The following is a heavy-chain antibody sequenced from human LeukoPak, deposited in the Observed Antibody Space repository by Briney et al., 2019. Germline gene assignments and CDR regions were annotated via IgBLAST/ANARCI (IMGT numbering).Heavy chain of an antibody. D-gene: IGHD3-22*01. Sequence: PSETLSLTCTVSGGSISYYYWSWIRQPPGKGLEWIGYIYYSGSTNYNPSLKSRVTISVDTSKNQFSLKLTSVTAADTAVYYCARGGYYDSSGLYYFDYWGQGTLVTVSS. V-gene: IGHV4-59*01. J-gene: IGHJ4*02. CDR1: GGSISYYY. CDR2: IYYSGST. CDR3: ARGGYYDSSGLYYFDY.